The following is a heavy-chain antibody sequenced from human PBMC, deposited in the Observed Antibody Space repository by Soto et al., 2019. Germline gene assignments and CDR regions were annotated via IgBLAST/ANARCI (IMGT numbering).Heavy chain of an antibody. CDR2: INTDGSAT. D-gene: IGHD2-21*01. CDR3: ARDGEGF. CDR1: GFTFSSNW. J-gene: IGHJ4*02. V-gene: IGHV3-74*01. Sequence: EVQLVESGGGLVQPGGSLRLSCAASGFTFSSNWMHWVRRDPGRGLVWVARINTDGSATNYVDSVKGRFTVSRDNAKNTLYLQMNSLRVEDTAVYYCARDGEGFWGQGTLVTVSS.